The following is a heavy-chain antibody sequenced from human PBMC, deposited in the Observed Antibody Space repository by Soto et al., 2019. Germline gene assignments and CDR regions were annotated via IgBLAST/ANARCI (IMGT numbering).Heavy chain of an antibody. Sequence: QVQLVQSGAEVRKPGASVKVSCKASGYTFSDYYIHWVRQAPGQGLGWMGGINPNSGCTKYAPKFQGGDTMTRDTSITTAYMELSRLRSGDTAVYYCAREPATAKPEGVDFWGQGTLVTVSS. CDR2: INPNSGCT. CDR3: AREPATAKPEGVDF. J-gene: IGHJ4*02. V-gene: IGHV1-2*02. D-gene: IGHD1-1*01. CDR1: GYTFSDYY.